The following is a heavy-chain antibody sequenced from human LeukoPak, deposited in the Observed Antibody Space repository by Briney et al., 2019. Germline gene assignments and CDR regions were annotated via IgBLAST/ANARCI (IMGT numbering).Heavy chain of an antibody. D-gene: IGHD4-17*01. CDR3: ARSQENDYGDRGGYYGMDV. V-gene: IGHV4-31*03. CDR1: GGSISSGGYY. J-gene: IGHJ6*02. Sequence: SETLSLTCTVSGGSISSGGYYWSWIRQHPGKVLERIGYIYYSGSTYYNPSLKSRVTISVDTSKNLFSLKLSSVTAADTAVYYCARSQENDYGDRGGYYGMDVWGQGTTVTVSS. CDR2: IYYSGST.